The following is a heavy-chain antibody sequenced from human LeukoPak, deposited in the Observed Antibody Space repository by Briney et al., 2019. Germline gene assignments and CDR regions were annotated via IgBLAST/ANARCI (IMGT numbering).Heavy chain of an antibody. CDR2: ISDNGDST. J-gene: IGHJ4*02. Sequence: GESLRLSCAASGFTFSTFAVSWVRQAPGKGLEWISTISDNGDSTYYADSVKGRFTNSRDNSKNTLYLQMNSLRAEDTAVDCWAREVGALCYWGEGTLVTVSS. V-gene: IGHV3-23*01. CDR3: AREVGALCY. D-gene: IGHD1-26*01. CDR1: GFTFSTFA.